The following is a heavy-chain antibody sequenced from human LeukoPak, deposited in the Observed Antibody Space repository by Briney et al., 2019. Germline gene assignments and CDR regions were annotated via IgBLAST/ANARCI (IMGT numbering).Heavy chain of an antibody. V-gene: IGHV4-59*01. CDR2: VYYSGST. CDR3: ARVLAVAGTPFDY. Sequence: KPSETLSPTCTVSCGSISSYYWSWIRQPPGEGLECIGYVYYSGSTHYKPSLKSRAAISVDTSKNHFSRKLSSVTAADTAVYSCARVLAVAGTPFDYGGQGTLVSVSS. D-gene: IGHD6-19*01. CDR1: CGSISSYY. J-gene: IGHJ4*02.